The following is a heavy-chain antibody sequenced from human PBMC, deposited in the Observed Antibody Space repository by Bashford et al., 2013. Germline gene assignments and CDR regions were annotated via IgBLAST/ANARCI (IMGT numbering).Heavy chain of an antibody. D-gene: IGHD2-2*01. CDR3: ASLVVATNQYYFDY. CDR2: INPNTGDT. V-gene: IGHV1-2*06. CDR1: DTPSPPT. J-gene: IGHJ4*02. Sequence: ASVKGSPARLLDTPSPPTLYTGCDRPPGQGLEWMGRINPNTGDTNYAQRFQGRVTMTRDTSISTAYMELSRLRSDDTAIYFCASLVVATNQYYFDYWGQGTPGHRLL.